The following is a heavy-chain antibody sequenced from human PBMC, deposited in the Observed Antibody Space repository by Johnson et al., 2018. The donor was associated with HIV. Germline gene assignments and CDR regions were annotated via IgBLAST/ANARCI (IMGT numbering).Heavy chain of an antibody. CDR3: ARSRGGSSEDAFDI. D-gene: IGHD1-26*01. V-gene: IGHV3-20*04. J-gene: IGHJ3*02. CDR1: GFTFDDYG. Sequence: VLLVESGGGVVRPGGSLRLSCAASGFTFDDYGMSWVRQAPGKGLEWVSGINWNGGSTGYADSVKGRFTLSRDNAKNSLYLQMNSLRAEDTAFYYCARSRGGSSEDAFDIWGQGTMVTVSS. CDR2: INWNGGST.